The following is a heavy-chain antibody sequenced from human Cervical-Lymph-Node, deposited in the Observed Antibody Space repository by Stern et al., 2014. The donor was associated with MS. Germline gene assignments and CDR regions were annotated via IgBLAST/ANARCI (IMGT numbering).Heavy chain of an antibody. CDR3: ARESTGTHKDY. Sequence: EVQLVESGGGLVQPGGSLRLSCAASGFTFSNYWMHWVRQGPGKRLVWVSHVKSDGSTTGYADSVKGRFTISRDNVKNTLYLQMNSLRAEDTAVYYCARESTGTHKDYWGQGTLVTVSS. D-gene: IGHD1-1*01. CDR2: VKSDGSTT. J-gene: IGHJ4*02. V-gene: IGHV3-74*01. CDR1: GFTFSNYW.